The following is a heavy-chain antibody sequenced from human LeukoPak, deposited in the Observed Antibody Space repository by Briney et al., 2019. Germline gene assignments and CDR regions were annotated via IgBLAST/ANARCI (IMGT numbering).Heavy chain of an antibody. Sequence: GGSLRLSCAASGFTFSSFTMVWVRQAPGKGLEWVSSISPTSSYIYYADSLKGRFTISRDNAKNSLYLQMNSLRAEDTAVYYCARDSPALATSFDYWGQGTLVTVSS. CDR2: ISPTSSYI. V-gene: IGHV3-21*01. J-gene: IGHJ4*02. D-gene: IGHD5-12*01. CDR1: GFTFSSFT. CDR3: ARDSPALATSFDY.